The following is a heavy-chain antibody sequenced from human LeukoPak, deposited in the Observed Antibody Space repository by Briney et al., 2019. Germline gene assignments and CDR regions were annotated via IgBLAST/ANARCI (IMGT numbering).Heavy chain of an antibody. V-gene: IGHV4-39*01. CDR2: IYYSGST. D-gene: IGHD3-3*01. J-gene: IGHJ3*02. CDR3: ARLHNDFWSGYYSGGLFDI. Sequence: SETLSLTCTVSGGSISSSSYYWGWIRQPPGKGLEWIGSIYYSGSTYYNPSLKSRVTISLDTSKNQFSLKLSSVTAADTAVYYCARLHNDFWSGYYSGGLFDIWGQGTMVTVSS. CDR1: GGSISSSSYY.